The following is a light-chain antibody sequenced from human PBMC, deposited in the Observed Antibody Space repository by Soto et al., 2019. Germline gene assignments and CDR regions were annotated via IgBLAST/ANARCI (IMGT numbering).Light chain of an antibody. Sequence: QPVLTQPPSASGSPGQSVTISCTGTSSDVGGYNYVSWYQHHPGQAPKLMIYEVSKRPSGVPDRFSGSKSGNTASLTVSGLQAEDEADYYCSSYAGSNNLLFGGGTKVTVL. CDR2: EVS. CDR3: SSYAGSNNLL. J-gene: IGLJ2*01. V-gene: IGLV2-8*01. CDR1: SSDVGGYNY.